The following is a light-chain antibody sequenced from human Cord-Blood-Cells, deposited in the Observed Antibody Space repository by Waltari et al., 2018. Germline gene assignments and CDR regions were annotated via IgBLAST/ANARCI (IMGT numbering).Light chain of an antibody. Sequence: EIVLPPSPATLPLSPGERATLSCRASQSVSSYLAWYQQKPGQAPRLLIYDASNRATGIPARFSGSGSGTDFTLTISSLEPEDFAVYYCQQRSNWLTFGGGTKVEIK. J-gene: IGKJ4*01. V-gene: IGKV3-11*01. CDR2: DAS. CDR3: QQRSNWLT. CDR1: QSVSSY.